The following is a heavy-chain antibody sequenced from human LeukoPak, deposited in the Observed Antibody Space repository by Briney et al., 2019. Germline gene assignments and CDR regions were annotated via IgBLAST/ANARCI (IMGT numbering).Heavy chain of an antibody. CDR2: ISGSGGST. CDR1: GFTFSSYA. Sequence: GGSLRLSCAASGFTFSSYAMSWVRQAPGKGLEWVSAISGSGGSTCYADSVKGRFTISRDNSKNTLYLQMNSLRAEDTAVYYCAKGGAARYSYGYPDYYYYGMDVWGQGTTVTVSS. V-gene: IGHV3-23*01. D-gene: IGHD5-18*01. CDR3: AKGGAARYSYGYPDYYYYGMDV. J-gene: IGHJ6*02.